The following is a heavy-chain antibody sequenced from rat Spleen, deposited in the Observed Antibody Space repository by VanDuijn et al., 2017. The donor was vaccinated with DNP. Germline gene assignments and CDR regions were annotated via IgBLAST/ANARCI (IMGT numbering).Heavy chain of an antibody. V-gene: IGHV3-3*01. D-gene: IGHD1-4*01. CDR2: VNSAGTT. J-gene: IGHJ4*01. CDR3: ARWPGYNPPYAMDA. Sequence: EAQLQESGPGLVKTSQSLSLTCSVTGYSITSSYRWNWIRKFPGNKLEWMGSVNSAGTTNYNPSLKSRISITRDTSKNQLFLQVNSVTTEDTATYYCARWPGYNPPYAMDAWGQGTSVTVSS. CDR1: GYSITSSYR.